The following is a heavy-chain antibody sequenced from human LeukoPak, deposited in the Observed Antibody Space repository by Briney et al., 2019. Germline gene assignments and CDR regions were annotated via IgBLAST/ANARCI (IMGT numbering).Heavy chain of an antibody. CDR1: GYSISSGYY. CDR2: IYHCGST. CDR3: ATFVNYYDSSGQTDYFDY. J-gene: IGHJ4*02. D-gene: IGHD3-22*01. Sequence: SETLSLTCTVSGYSISSGYYWGWIRQPPGKGLEWIGSIYHCGSTYYNPSLKSRVTISVDTSKNQFSLKLSSVTAADTAVYYCATFVNYYDSSGQTDYFDYWGQGTLVTVSS. V-gene: IGHV4-38-2*02.